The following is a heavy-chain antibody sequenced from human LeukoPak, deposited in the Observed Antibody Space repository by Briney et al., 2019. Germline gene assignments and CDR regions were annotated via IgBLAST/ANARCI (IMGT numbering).Heavy chain of an antibody. V-gene: IGHV4-34*01. Sequence: PSETLSLTCAVYGGSFSGYYWSWIRQPPGKGLEWIGEINHSGSTNYNPSLKSRVTISVDTSKNQFSLKLSSVTAADTAVYYCASSPNSEYQLKENWFDPWGQGTLVTVSS. CDR3: ASSPNSEYQLKENWFDP. CDR1: GGSFSGYY. J-gene: IGHJ5*02. D-gene: IGHD2-2*01. CDR2: INHSGST.